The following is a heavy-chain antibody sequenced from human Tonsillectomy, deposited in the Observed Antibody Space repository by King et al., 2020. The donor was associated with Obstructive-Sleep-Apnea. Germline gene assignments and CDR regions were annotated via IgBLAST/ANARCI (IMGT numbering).Heavy chain of an antibody. CDR1: GFTFSSYG. D-gene: IGHD3-22*01. CDR3: AKDQRRRITMIVVVISLDY. CDR2: ISYDGSNK. J-gene: IGHJ4*02. Sequence: VQLVESGGGVVQPGRSLRLSCAASGFTFSSYGMHWVRQAPGKGLEWVAVISYDGSNKYYADSVKGRFTISRDNSKNTLYLQINSLRAEDTAVYYCAKDQRRRITMIVVVISLDYWGQGTLVTVSS. V-gene: IGHV3-30*18.